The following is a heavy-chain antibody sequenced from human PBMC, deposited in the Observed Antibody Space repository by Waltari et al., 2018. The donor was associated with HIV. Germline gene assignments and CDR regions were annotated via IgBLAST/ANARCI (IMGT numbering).Heavy chain of an antibody. J-gene: IGHJ6*02. CDR2: IKSKTDGGTT. V-gene: IGHV3-15*01. D-gene: IGHD3-3*01. CDR1: GFTFSNAW. CDR3: TTERYYDFWSGYLRWYEYYYGMDV. Sequence: EVQLVESGGGLVKPGGSLRLSCAASGFTFSNAWMSWVRQAPGKGLEWVGRIKSKTDGGTTDYAAPVKGRFTISRDDSKNTLYLQMNSLKTEDTAVYYCTTERYYDFWSGYLRWYEYYYGMDVWGQGTTVTVSS.